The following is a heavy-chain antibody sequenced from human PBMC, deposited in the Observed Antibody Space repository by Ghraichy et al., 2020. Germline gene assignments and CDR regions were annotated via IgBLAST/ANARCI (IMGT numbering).Heavy chain of an antibody. Sequence: ASVKGSCKASGYTFTGYYMHWVRQAPGQGLEWMGWINPNSGGTNYAQKFQGRVTMTRDTSISTAYMELSRLRSDDTAVYYCARGLDGGGSTVTYPYYGMDVWGQGTTVTVSS. CDR1: GYTFTGYY. CDR3: ARGLDGGGSTVTYPYYGMDV. D-gene: IGHD4-17*01. J-gene: IGHJ6*02. V-gene: IGHV1-2*02. CDR2: INPNSGGT.